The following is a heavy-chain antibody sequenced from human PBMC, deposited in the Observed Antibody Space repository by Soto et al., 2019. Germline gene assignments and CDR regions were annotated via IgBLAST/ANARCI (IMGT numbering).Heavy chain of an antibody. V-gene: IGHV3-30-3*01. Sequence: LRLSCAASGFSFTSHAMNWVRQAPGKGLEWVAIISYDGSTKYYADSVKGRFTISRDNAKNTVYLHLNSLRGEDTAVYFCARAQSSTVITSTHFDPWGQGTLVTVSS. D-gene: IGHD4-17*01. CDR2: ISYDGSTK. CDR1: GFSFTSHA. CDR3: ARAQSSTVITSTHFDP. J-gene: IGHJ5*02.